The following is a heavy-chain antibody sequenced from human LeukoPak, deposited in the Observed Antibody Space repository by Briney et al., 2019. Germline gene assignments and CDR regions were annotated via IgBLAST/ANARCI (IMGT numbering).Heavy chain of an antibody. CDR3: AADLARAIVGVTGYFDL. Sequence: GGSLRLSCAASGFAFSSYWMSWVRQAPGKGLEWVANIKQDGSEKYYVDSVKGRFTISRDNAKNSLYLQMNSLRAEDTAVYYCAADLARAIVGVTGYFDLWGRGTLVTVSS. V-gene: IGHV3-7*01. CDR1: GFAFSSYW. D-gene: IGHD1-26*01. J-gene: IGHJ2*01. CDR2: IKQDGSEK.